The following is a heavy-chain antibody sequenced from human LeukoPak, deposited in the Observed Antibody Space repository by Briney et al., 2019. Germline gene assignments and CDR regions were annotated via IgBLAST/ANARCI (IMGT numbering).Heavy chain of an antibody. Sequence: PGGSLRLSCAASGFTFDDYAMRRVRQAPGKGLEWVSGISWNSGSIGYADSVKGRFTISRDNAKNSLYLQMNSLRAEDTAVYYCARMWGSSWSYFDYWGQGTLVTVSS. D-gene: IGHD6-13*01. J-gene: IGHJ4*02. CDR1: GFTFDDYA. V-gene: IGHV3-9*01. CDR3: ARMWGSSWSYFDY. CDR2: ISWNSGSI.